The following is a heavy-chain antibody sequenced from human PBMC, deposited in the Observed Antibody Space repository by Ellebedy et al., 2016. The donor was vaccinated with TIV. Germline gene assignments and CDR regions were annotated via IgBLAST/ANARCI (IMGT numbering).Heavy chain of an antibody. J-gene: IGHJ6*02. D-gene: IGHD3-10*01. CDR3: AREGNPMVRGVHYYYYGMDV. CDR2: IYTSGST. Sequence: SETLSLTCTVSGGSISSYYWSWIRQPAGKGLEWIGRIYTSGSTNYNPSLKSRVTMSVDTSKNQFSLKLSSVTAADTAVYYCAREGNPMVRGVHYYYYGMDVWGQGTTVTVSS. V-gene: IGHV4-4*07. CDR1: GGSISSYY.